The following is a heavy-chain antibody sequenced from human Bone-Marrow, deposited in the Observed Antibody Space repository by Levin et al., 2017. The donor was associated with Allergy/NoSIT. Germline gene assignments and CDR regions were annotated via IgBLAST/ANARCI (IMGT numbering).Heavy chain of an antibody. CDR1: GFTFSDYA. Sequence: GESLKISCAASGFTFSDYAMSWVRQAPGKGLEWVSSITSSGYITYLADSLTGRFTISRDNSRSTLFLEMSSLRADDTAVYYCAKDLDYYDGSGYDSWGQGTLVTVSS. CDR3: AKDLDYYDGSGYDS. J-gene: IGHJ4*02. D-gene: IGHD3-22*01. V-gene: IGHV3-23*01. CDR2: ITSSGYIT.